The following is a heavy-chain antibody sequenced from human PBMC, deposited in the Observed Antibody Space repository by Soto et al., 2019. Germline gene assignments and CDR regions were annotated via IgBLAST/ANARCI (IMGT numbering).Heavy chain of an antibody. CDR2: ISGSGGST. CDR1: GFTFSSYA. CDR3: AKNPQYYYDSSGYYPGAFDI. D-gene: IGHD3-22*01. Sequence: AGGSLRLSCAASGFTFSSYAMSWVRQAPGKGLEWVSAISGSGGSTYYADSVKGRFTISRDNSKNTLYLQMNSLRAEDTAVYYCAKNPQYYYDSSGYYPGAFDIWGQGTMVTVSS. J-gene: IGHJ3*02. V-gene: IGHV3-23*01.